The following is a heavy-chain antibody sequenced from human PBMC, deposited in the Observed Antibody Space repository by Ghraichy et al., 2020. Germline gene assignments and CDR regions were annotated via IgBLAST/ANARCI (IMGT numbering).Heavy chain of an antibody. CDR3: VQFCSTTSCPPRGLDV. CDR1: GYTFTRYY. V-gene: IGHV1-46*01. Sequence: ASVKVSCKASGYTFTRYYMHWVRQAPGQGPEWMGVINPSGGTTSYAQKFQGRVTMTSDTSTSTAYMELSSLRSEDTAVYYCVQFCSTTSCPPRGLDVWGQGTTVTVSS. CDR2: INPSGGTT. J-gene: IGHJ6*02. D-gene: IGHD2-2*01.